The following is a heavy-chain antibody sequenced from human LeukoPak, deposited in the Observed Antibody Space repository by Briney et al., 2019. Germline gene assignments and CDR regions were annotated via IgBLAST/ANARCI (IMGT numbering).Heavy chain of an antibody. CDR1: GGSISGGGYY. J-gene: IGHJ5*02. Sequence: SETLSLTCTVSGGSISGGGYYWSWIRQHPGKGLEWIGYIYYSGSTYYNPSLKSRVTISVDTSKNQFSLKLSSVTAADTAVYYCARTAVAGGRWFDPWGQGTLVTVSS. D-gene: IGHD6-19*01. CDR3: ARTAVAGGRWFDP. V-gene: IGHV4-31*03. CDR2: IYYSGST.